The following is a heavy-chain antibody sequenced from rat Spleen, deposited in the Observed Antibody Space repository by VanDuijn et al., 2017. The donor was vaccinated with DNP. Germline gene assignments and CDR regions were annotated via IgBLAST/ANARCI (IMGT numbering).Heavy chain of an antibody. D-gene: IGHD1-9*01. Sequence: EVQLVESGGGLVQPGRSLKLSCAASGFTFSDYNMAWVRQAPTKGLEWVAYISYDGGDTYYGDSVKGRFTISRDIPKSTLYLQMDSLRSEDTATYYCTRDLDYGYNYAFDYWGQGVMVTVSS. CDR2: ISYDGGDT. CDR1: GFTFSDYN. V-gene: IGHV5-20*01. J-gene: IGHJ2*01. CDR3: TRDLDYGYNYAFDY.